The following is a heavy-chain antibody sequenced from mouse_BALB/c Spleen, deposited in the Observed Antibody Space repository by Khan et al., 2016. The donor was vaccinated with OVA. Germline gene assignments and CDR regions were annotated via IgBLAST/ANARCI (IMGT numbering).Heavy chain of an antibody. CDR2: VSTGGHYT. CDR1: GFTFSTYG. CDR3: ARLAYFYDSEGFAY. V-gene: IGHV5-6*01. D-gene: IGHD1-1*01. Sequence: EVHLVESGGDVVKPGGSLKLSCAASGFTFSTYGMSWVRQTPDKRLEWVATVSTGGHYTYYPDTVKGRFTISRDNAKDTLYLQRSSLKSEDTAMFYCARLAYFYDSEGFAYWGQGTLVTVSA. J-gene: IGHJ3*01.